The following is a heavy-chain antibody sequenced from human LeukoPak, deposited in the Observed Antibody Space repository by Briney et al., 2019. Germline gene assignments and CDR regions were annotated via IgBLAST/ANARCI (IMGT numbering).Heavy chain of an antibody. J-gene: IGHJ4*02. CDR3: AKDLYCSSSSCYQEV. CDR1: GFTFSSYA. CDR2: ISGSGDST. Sequence: GGSRRLSCAASGFTFSSYAMSWVRQAPGKGLEWVSTISGSGDSTYYADSVKGRFTISRDKSKNMLYLQMNSLRVEDTAVYYCAKDLYCSSSSCYQEVWGQGTLVTVSS. D-gene: IGHD2-2*01. V-gene: IGHV3-23*01.